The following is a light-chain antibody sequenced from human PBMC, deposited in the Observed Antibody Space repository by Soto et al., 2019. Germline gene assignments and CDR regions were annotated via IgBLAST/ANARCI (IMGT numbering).Light chain of an antibody. CDR3: SSYTSSSPVV. J-gene: IGLJ2*01. CDR1: SSDVGGYNY. CDR2: DVS. Sequence: QSALTQPASVSGSPGQSITISCTGTSSDVGGYNYVSWYQQHPGKAPKLMIYDVSNRPSGVSNRFSGSKSGNTASLTISGLQAEDGVDYTCSSYTSSSPVVFGGGTKLPVL. V-gene: IGLV2-14*01.